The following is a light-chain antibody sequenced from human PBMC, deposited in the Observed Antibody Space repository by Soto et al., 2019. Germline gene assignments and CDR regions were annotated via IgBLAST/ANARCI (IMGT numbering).Light chain of an antibody. CDR3: QQFDNVPFT. Sequence: DIQMTQSPSSLSASVGDRVTIICQASQDITNYLNWTQQKPGKAPKLLIYDASNLETAVPSRFSGSGSGTHFSFTISGLQPEDIATYYCQQFDNVPFTFGQGTRLEMK. CDR1: QDITNY. V-gene: IGKV1-33*01. J-gene: IGKJ5*01. CDR2: DAS.